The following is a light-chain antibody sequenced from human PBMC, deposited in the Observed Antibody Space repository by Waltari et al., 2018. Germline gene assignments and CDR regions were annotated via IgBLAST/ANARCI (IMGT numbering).Light chain of an antibody. J-gene: IGLJ2*01. Sequence: QSALTQPVSVSGSPGQSITIPCTGNDSELGSFNHVSWYQQHPGKPPKLIIYDVTFRPSCVSDRFSASKSGNTVSLTISGLQAEDDGHYYCSSYRHSNNLVFGGGTKLTVL. CDR3: SSYRHSNNLV. CDR1: DSELGSFNH. V-gene: IGLV2-14*03. CDR2: DVT.